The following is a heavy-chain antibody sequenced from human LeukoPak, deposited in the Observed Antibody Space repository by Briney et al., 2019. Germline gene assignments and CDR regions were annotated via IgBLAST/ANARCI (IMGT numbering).Heavy chain of an antibody. CDR1: GGSFSGYY. CDR2: INHSGST. D-gene: IGHD5-18*01. Sequence: SETLSLTCAVYGGSFSGYYWSWIRQPPGKGLEWIGEINHSGSTNYNPSLKSRVTISVDTSKNQFSLKLSSVTAADTAVYYCARVQGYGYGSDYWGQGTLVTVAS. V-gene: IGHV4-34*01. J-gene: IGHJ4*02. CDR3: ARVQGYGYGSDY.